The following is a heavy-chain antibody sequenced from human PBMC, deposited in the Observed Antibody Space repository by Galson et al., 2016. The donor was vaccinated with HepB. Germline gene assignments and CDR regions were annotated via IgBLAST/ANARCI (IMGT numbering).Heavy chain of an antibody. V-gene: IGHV4-61*01. Sequence: ETLSLTCTVSGGSVSSRNYYWSWIRQPPGKGLEWIGFIYYNGSTKYNPSLKSRVTISVDTSKNQFSLKLSSVTAADTAVYYCARGPSIDVWVLRAMFFHYWGQGTLVTVSS. CDR3: ARGPSIDVWVLRAMFFHY. CDR2: IYYNGST. CDR1: GGSVSSRNYY. D-gene: IGHD2/OR15-2a*01. J-gene: IGHJ4*02.